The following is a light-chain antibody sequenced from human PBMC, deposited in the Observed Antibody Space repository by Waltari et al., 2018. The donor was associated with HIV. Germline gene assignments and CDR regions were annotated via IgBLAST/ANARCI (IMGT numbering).Light chain of an antibody. CDR3: QSYDSSLEV. CDR1: SPNTRAGYA. J-gene: IGLJ1*01. V-gene: IGLV1-40*01. CDR2: GNS. Sequence: QSVLTQPPSLSGAPGQRVTIPCHGISPNTRAGYAVPWYQQLPGTAPKLLIYGNSNRPSGVPDRFSGSKSGTSASLAITGLQAEDEADYYCQSYDSSLEVFGTGTKVTVL.